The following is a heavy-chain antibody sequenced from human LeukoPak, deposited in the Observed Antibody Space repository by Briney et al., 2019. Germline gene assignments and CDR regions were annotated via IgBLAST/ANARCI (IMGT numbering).Heavy chain of an antibody. Sequence: GASVKVSCKASGYTFTSYSISWVRQAPGQGLEWMGWISAYNGNTNYTQKLQGRVTMTTDTSTSTAYMELRSLRSDDTAVYYCARDGSAASQRDYYYYGMDVWGQGTTVTVSS. CDR1: GYTFTSYS. CDR2: ISAYNGNT. V-gene: IGHV1-18*01. J-gene: IGHJ6*02. CDR3: ARDGSAASQRDYYYYGMDV. D-gene: IGHD6-13*01.